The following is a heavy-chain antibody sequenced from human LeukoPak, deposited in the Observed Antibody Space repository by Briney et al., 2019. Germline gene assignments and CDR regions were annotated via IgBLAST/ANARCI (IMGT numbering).Heavy chain of an antibody. CDR2: ISAYDGDT. CDR3: ARDRGLVRPRPFDY. D-gene: IGHD3-10*01. V-gene: IGHV1-18*01. CDR1: GYTFTSYG. J-gene: IGHJ4*02. Sequence: GASVKLSCKASGYTFTSYGISWVRQAPGQGLEWMGWISAYDGDTNYAQNLKGRVTITTDTATNTPYMELRSLRSDDTAVYYCARDRGLVRPRPFDYWGQGTLVTVSS.